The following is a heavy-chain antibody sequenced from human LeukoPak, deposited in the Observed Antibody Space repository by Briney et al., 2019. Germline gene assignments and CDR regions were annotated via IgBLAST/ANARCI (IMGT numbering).Heavy chain of an antibody. J-gene: IGHJ3*02. Sequence: SETLSLTCTVSGGSISSYYWSWIRQPPGKGLEWIGYIYYSGSTNYNPSLKSRVTISVDTSKNQFSLKLSSVTAADTAVYYCARAAITTDAFDIWGQGTMVTVSS. CDR3: ARAAITTDAFDI. D-gene: IGHD3-22*01. V-gene: IGHV4-59*01. CDR1: GGSISSYY. CDR2: IYYSGST.